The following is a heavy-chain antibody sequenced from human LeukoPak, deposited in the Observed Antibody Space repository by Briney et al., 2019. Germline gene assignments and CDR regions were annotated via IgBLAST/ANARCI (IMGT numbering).Heavy chain of an antibody. V-gene: IGHV1-2*02. CDR2: INPNSGGT. D-gene: IGHD3-22*01. Sequence: ASVKVSCKASGYTFTGYYMHWVRQAPGQGLEWMGWINPNSGGTNYAQKFQGRVTMTRDTSISTAYMELSRLRSEDTAVYYCARESGYDSSGYYEVPFDPWGQGTLVTVSS. CDR1: GYTFTGYY. J-gene: IGHJ5*02. CDR3: ARESGYDSSGYYEVPFDP.